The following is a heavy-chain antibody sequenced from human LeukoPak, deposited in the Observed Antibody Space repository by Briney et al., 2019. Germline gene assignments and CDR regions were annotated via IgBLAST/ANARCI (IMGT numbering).Heavy chain of an antibody. CDR1: GYSFTSYW. D-gene: IGHD3-22*01. CDR2: IYPGDSDT. Sequence: GESLKIACKGSGYSFTSYWIGWVRQMPGKGLEWMGIIYPGDSDTRYSPSFQGQVTISADKSISTAYLQWSSLKASDTAMYYCARLDGYYDRSGYYPRGAFDIWGQGTMVTVSS. J-gene: IGHJ3*02. V-gene: IGHV5-51*01. CDR3: ARLDGYYDRSGYYPRGAFDI.